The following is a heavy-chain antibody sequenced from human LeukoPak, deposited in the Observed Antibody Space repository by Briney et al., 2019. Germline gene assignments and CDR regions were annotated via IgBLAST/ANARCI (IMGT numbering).Heavy chain of an antibody. D-gene: IGHD3-9*01. Sequence: PSETLSLTCTVSGGSISSDTYHWSWIRQPAGKGLEWIGRIHTSGITNYTPSLKSRATISADTSKNQFSLKLTSVTAADTAIYYCARAQHDFLTGYYNAFDYWGQGNVVTVSS. V-gene: IGHV4-61*02. CDR1: GGSISSDTYH. J-gene: IGHJ4*02. CDR2: IHTSGIT. CDR3: ARAQHDFLTGYYNAFDY.